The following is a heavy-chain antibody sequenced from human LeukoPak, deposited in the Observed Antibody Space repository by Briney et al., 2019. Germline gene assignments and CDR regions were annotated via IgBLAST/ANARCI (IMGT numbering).Heavy chain of an antibody. CDR2: ISSSSSYI. V-gene: IGHV3-21*01. CDR1: GFTFSSYS. Sequence: WGSLRLSCAASGFTFSSYSMNWVRQAPGKGLEWVSSISSSSSYIYYADSVKGRFTISRDNSKNTLYLQMNSLRAEDTAVYYCAIFPLYNIVVVPAAYDAFDIWGQGTMVTVSS. D-gene: IGHD2-2*01. CDR3: AIFPLYNIVVVPAAYDAFDI. J-gene: IGHJ3*02.